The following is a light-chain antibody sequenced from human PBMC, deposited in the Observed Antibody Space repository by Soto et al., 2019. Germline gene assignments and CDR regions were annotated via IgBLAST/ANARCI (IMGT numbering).Light chain of an antibody. V-gene: IGKV3-15*01. CDR1: QSVSSN. CDR2: GAS. Sequence: EIVMTKSQATRSVSPGEGAALSGRASQSVSSNLLGYQQKPGHAPRLLIYGASTRATGIPARFSCSGSGTEFTLTISSLQSEDLAVYYCQQYNNWARTFGQGTKVEIK. J-gene: IGKJ1*01. CDR3: QQYNNWART.